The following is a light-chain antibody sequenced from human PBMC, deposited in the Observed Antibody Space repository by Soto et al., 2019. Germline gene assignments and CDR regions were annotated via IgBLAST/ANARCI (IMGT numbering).Light chain of an antibody. CDR2: STS. CDR3: QQCYSWPYT. Sequence: EIVMTQSPATLSVSPGERATLSCRASQSVGRNLVWYQQKPGQAPRLLIYSTSSRVTGVPARFSGSGSGTECTLTISSRQSEDFAVYYCQQCYSWPYTFGQGTKLEIK. V-gene: IGKV3-15*01. J-gene: IGKJ2*01. CDR1: QSVGRN.